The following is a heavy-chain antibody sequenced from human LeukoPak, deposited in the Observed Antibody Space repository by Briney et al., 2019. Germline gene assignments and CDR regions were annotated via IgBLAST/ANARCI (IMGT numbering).Heavy chain of an antibody. J-gene: IGHJ6*03. CDR1: GGSFSGYY. Sequence: SETLSLTCAVYGGSFSGYYWSWIRQPPGKGLEWIGEINHSGSTNYNPSLKSRVTMSVDTSKNQFSLKLSSVTAADTAVYYCARISGSYYYYMDVWGKGTTVTVSS. CDR2: INHSGST. D-gene: IGHD1-26*01. V-gene: IGHV4-34*01. CDR3: ARISGSYYYYMDV.